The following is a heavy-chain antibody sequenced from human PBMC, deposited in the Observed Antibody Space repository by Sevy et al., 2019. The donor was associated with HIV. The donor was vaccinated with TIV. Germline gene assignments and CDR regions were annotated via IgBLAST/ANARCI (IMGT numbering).Heavy chain of an antibody. V-gene: IGHV3-30*03. J-gene: IGHJ4*02. D-gene: IGHD3-3*01. CDR3: ARVKYDFWSALWGFDY. CDR2: ISYDGSNK. Sequence: GGSLRLSCAASGFTFSSYGMHWVRQAPGKGLEWVAVISYDGSNKYYADSVKGRFTISRDNSKNTLYLQMNSLRAEDTAVYYCARVKYDFWSALWGFDYWGQGTLVTVSS. CDR1: GFTFSSYG.